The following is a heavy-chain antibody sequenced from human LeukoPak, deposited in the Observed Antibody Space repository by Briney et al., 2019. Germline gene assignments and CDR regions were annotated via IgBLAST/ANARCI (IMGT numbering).Heavy chain of an antibody. CDR1: GFTFSSYS. V-gene: IGHV3-21*04. CDR2: ISSSSSYI. J-gene: IGHJ6*03. Sequence: RSGGSLRLSCAASGFTFSSYSMNWVRQAPGKGLEWVSPISSSSSYIYYADSVKGRFTISRDNAKNSLYLQMNSLRAEDTAVYYCARDHTPGWSGYYPYYYYYMDVWGKGTTVTVSS. D-gene: IGHD3-3*01. CDR3: ARDHTPGWSGYYPYYYYYMDV.